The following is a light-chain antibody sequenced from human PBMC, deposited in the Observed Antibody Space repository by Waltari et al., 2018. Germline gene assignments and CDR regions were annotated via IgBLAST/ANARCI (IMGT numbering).Light chain of an antibody. CDR3: AXXXDSLSGXX. CDR2: RNN. CDR1: XSNIXSNX. V-gene: IGLV1-47*01. Sequence: SVLTQPXSASGTPGQRXTXSCSGXXSNIXSNXXXWYQQLPGTAPKLLIYRNNQRPSGVPDRFSGSXSGTSASLXXXGLRSXXEADYYYAXXXDSLSGXXFXGGTKLTVL. J-gene: IGLJ3*02.